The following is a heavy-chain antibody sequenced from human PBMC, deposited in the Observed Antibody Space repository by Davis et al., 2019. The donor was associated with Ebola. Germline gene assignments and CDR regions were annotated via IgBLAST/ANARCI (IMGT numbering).Heavy chain of an antibody. CDR3: ARAWFYYYYGMDV. CDR2: TRNKANSYTT. V-gene: IGHV3-72*01. Sequence: GESLKISCAASGFTFSDHYMDWVRQAPGKGLEWVGRTRNKANSYTTEYAASVKGRFTISRDDSKNSLYLQMNSLKTEDTAVYYCARAWFYYYYGMDVWGQGTTVTVSS. D-gene: IGHD3-22*01. J-gene: IGHJ6*02. CDR1: GFTFSDHY.